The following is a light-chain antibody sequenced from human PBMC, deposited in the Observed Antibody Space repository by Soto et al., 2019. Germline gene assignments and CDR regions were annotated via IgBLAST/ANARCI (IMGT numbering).Light chain of an antibody. Sequence: QSALTQPASVSGSPGQSITISCTGTSSDVGGYNYVSWYQQHPGKAPKLMIYDVSNRPPGVSNRFSGSKSGNTASLTISGLQAEDEADYYCSPYTCGSALEVVGGGTKPTVL. V-gene: IGLV2-14*01. CDR3: SPYTCGSALEV. J-gene: IGLJ3*02. CDR1: SSDVGGYNY. CDR2: DVS.